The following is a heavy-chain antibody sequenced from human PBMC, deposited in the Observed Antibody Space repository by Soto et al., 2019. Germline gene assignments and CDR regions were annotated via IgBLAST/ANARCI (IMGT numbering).Heavy chain of an antibody. D-gene: IGHD3-3*01. V-gene: IGHV3-74*01. CDR2: SNSDVTNT. CDR1: GFTFSSYW. Sequence: GGSLRLSSAASGFTFSSYWMHWVRQVPGRGLAWVSRSNSDVTNTGYADSVKGRFTISRDNAKSTLYLQMNSLTAEDTAVYYCARGQYYDFRSGYWGFDLWGRGTPVTVSS. CDR3: ARGQYYDFRSGYWGFDL. J-gene: IGHJ4*02.